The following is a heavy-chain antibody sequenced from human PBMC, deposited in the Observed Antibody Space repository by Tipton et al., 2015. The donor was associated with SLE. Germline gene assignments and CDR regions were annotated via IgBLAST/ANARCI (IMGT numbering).Heavy chain of an antibody. Sequence: TLSLTCTVSGGSISSSSYYWGWIRQPPGKGLEWIGSIYYSGSTYYNPSLKSRVTISVDTSKNQFSLKLSSVTAADTAVYYCARDRRGVVAADYYYYGMDVWGQGTTVTVSS. J-gene: IGHJ6*02. D-gene: IGHD2-15*01. CDR3: ARDRRGVVAADYYYYGMDV. CDR2: IYYSGST. V-gene: IGHV4-39*07. CDR1: GGSISSSSYY.